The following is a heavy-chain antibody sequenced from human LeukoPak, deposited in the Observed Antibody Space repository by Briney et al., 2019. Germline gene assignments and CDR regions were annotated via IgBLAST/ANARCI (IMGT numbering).Heavy chain of an antibody. CDR3: AREIGMDTAMVNFDY. V-gene: IGHV1-2*02. Sequence: GASVKVSCKASGYTFTGYYMHWVRQAPGQGLEWMGWINPNSGGTNYAQKSQGRVTMTRDTSISTAYMELSRLRSDDTAVYYCAREIGMDTAMVNFDYWGQGTLVTASS. J-gene: IGHJ4*02. CDR2: INPNSGGT. CDR1: GYTFTGYY. D-gene: IGHD5-18*01.